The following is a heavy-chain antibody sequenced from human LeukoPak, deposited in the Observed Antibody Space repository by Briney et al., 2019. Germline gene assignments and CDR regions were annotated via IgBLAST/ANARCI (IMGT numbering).Heavy chain of an antibody. CDR3: ARAQYYYDSSGYYKEPYYYYGMDV. CDR1: GFTVSSNY. J-gene: IGHJ6*02. CDR2: IYSGGST. V-gene: IGHV3-53*01. D-gene: IGHD3-22*01. Sequence: GGSLRLSCAASGFTVSSNYMSLVRQAPGKGLEWVSVIYSGGSTYYADSVKGRFTISRDNSKSTLYLQMNSLRAEDTAVYYCARAQYYYDSSGYYKEPYYYYGMDVWGQGTTVTVSS.